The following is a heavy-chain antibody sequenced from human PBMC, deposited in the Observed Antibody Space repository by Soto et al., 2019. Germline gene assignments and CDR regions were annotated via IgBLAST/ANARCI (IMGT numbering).Heavy chain of an antibody. D-gene: IGHD3-10*02. CDR3: ARVRGVKAYHYVDAFDY. J-gene: IGHJ4*02. V-gene: IGHV1-18*01. CDR1: GYTSSAYTSVNFG. CDR2: ISGYNGNT. Sequence: QVQLVQSGAEVKKPGASVKVSCRASGYTSSAYTSVNFGINWVRQAPGQGLEWLGWISGYNGNTNYPQKFQDRVTITTDTSTSTVYMELRSLRSDDTAVYYCARVRGVKAYHYVDAFDYWGQGTPVTVSS.